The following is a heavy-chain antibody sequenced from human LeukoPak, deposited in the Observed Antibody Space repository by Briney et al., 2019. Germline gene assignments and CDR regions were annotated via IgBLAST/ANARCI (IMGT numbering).Heavy chain of an antibody. V-gene: IGHV4-4*07. D-gene: IGHD6-19*01. Sequence: PSETLSLTCTVSGVSISTYYWSWIRQPPGKGLEWIGLISITGSSNHNPSLRSRLTMSVDTSKNQFFLKLTSVTAADTAVYYCARVAVAGTGPDYCYHSIDVWGKGTTVTVSS. J-gene: IGHJ6*03. CDR2: ISITGSS. CDR3: ARVAVAGTGPDYCYHSIDV. CDR1: GVSISTYY.